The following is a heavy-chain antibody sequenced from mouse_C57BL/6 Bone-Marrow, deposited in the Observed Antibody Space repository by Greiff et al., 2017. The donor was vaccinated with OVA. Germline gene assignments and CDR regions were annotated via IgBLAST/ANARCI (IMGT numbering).Heavy chain of an antibody. V-gene: IGHV5-4*01. CDR1: GFTFSSYA. J-gene: IGHJ2*01. CDR3: AREDGYYYFDY. Sequence: EVQGVESGGGLVKPGGSLKLSCAASGFTFSSYAMSWVRQTPEKRLEWVGTISDGGSYTYYPDNVKGRFTITRDNAKNNLYLQMSHLKSEDTAMYYCAREDGYYYFDYWGQGTTLTVSS. D-gene: IGHD2-3*01. CDR2: ISDGGSYT.